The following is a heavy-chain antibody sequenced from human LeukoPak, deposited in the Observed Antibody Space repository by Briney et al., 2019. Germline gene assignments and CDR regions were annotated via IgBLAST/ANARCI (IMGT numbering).Heavy chain of an antibody. CDR1: GFTFDDYA. CDR3: AKDRWTTVTTPELDY. D-gene: IGHD4-17*01. Sequence: GRSLRLSCAASGFTFDDYAIHWVRQAPGKGLEWVSGISWNSGSIGYADSVKGRFTISRDNAKNSLYLQMNSLRAEDTALYYCAKDRWTTVTTPELDYWGQGTLVTVSS. CDR2: ISWNSGSI. J-gene: IGHJ4*02. V-gene: IGHV3-9*01.